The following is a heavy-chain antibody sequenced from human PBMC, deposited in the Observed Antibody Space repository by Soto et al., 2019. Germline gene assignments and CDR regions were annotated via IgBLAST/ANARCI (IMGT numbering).Heavy chain of an antibody. Sequence: SGPTLVHPTQTLTLTCTFSGFSLSTSGVGVGWIRQPPGKALEWLALIYWDDDKRYSPSLKSRLTITKDTSKNQVVLTMTNMDPVDTATYYCAHVPPSVAGLAYFDYWGQGTLVTVSS. CDR2: IYWDDDK. V-gene: IGHV2-5*02. CDR1: GFSLSTSGVG. J-gene: IGHJ4*02. CDR3: AHVPPSVAGLAYFDY. D-gene: IGHD6-19*01.